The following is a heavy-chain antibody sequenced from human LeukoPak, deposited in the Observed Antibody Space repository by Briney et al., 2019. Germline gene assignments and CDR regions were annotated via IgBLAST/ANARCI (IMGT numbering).Heavy chain of an antibody. CDR2: INPNSGGT. V-gene: IGHV1-2*02. CDR3: ARGGLDYENDY. CDR1: GYTFTGYY. J-gene: IGHJ4*02. D-gene: IGHD3-16*01. Sequence: ASVKVSCKASGYTFTGYYMHWVRQAPGQGLEWMGWINPNSGGTNHAQKFQGRVTMTRDTSISTAYMELSRLRSDDTAVYYCARGGLDYENDYWGQGTLVTVSS.